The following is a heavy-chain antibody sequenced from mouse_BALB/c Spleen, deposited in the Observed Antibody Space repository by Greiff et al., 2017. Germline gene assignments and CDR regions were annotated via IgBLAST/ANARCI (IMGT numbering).Heavy chain of an antibody. CDR2: ISNGGGST. V-gene: IGHV5-12-2*01. CDR3: ARQDYYYGSSYDYYAMDY. J-gene: IGHJ4*01. CDR1: GFTFSSYT. D-gene: IGHD1-1*01. Sequence: EVKLMESGGGLVQPGGSLKLSCAASGFTFSSYTMSWVRQTPEKRLEWVAYISNGGGSTYYPDTVKGRFTISRDNAKNTLYLQMSSLKSEDTAMYYCARQDYYYGSSYDYYAMDYWGQGTSVTVSS.